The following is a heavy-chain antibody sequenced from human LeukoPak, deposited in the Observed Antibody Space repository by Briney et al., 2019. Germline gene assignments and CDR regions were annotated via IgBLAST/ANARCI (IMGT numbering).Heavy chain of an antibody. D-gene: IGHD3-3*01. CDR1: GGSISSSNW. Sequence: SETLSLTCAVSGGSISSSNWWSWVRQPPGKGLEWIGEINHSGSTNYNPSLKSRVTISVDTSKNQFSLKLSSVTAADTAVYYCARGSTIFGVVILNYYYGMDVWGQGTTVTVSS. V-gene: IGHV4-4*02. J-gene: IGHJ6*02. CDR3: ARGSTIFGVVILNYYYGMDV. CDR2: INHSGST.